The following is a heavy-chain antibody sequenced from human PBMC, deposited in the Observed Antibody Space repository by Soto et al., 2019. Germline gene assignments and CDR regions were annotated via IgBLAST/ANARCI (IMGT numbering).Heavy chain of an antibody. CDR1: GGTFSSYA. CDR2: IIPIFGTA. CDR3: SRLPYYYGSVSLNWFDP. J-gene: IGHJ5*02. D-gene: IGHD3-10*01. Sequence: QVQLVQSGAEVKKPGSSVKVSCKASGGTFSSYAISWVRQAPGQGLEWMGGIIPIFGTANYAQKFQGRVTITADESTSTAYMELSSLRSEDTAVYYCSRLPYYYGSVSLNWFDPWGQGTLVTVSS. V-gene: IGHV1-69*01.